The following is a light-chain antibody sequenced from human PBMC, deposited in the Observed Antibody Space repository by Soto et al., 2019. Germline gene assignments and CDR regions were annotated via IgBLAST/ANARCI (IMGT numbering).Light chain of an antibody. CDR1: QSISSY. CDR2: AAS. CDR3: QQSYSAPRT. V-gene: IGKV1-39*01. J-gene: IGKJ3*01. Sequence: DIQMTQSPSSLSASVGDRVTIACRASQSISSYLNWYQQKPGEAPRLLIYAASSLQSGVPSRFSAFGSGTDFSLTISSLQPEDFATYYCQQSYSAPRTFGPGTKVDI.